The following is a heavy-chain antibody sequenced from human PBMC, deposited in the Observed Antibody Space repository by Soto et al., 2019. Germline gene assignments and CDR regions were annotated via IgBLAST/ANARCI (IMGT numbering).Heavy chain of an antibody. CDR2: IVVGSGNT. CDR1: GFTFTSSA. V-gene: IGHV1-58*01. Sequence: SVKVSCKASGFTFTSSAVQWVRQARGQRLEWIGWIVVGSGNTNYAQKFQERVTITRDMSASTAYMELSSLRSEDTAVYYCADFQYCSGGSSRYYFHYCGQAPLGTVSS. D-gene: IGHD2-15*01. CDR3: ADFQYCSGGSSRYYFHY. J-gene: IGHJ4*02.